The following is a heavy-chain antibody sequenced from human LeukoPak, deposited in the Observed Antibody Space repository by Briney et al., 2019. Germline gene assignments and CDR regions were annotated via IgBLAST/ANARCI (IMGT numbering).Heavy chain of an antibody. J-gene: IGHJ4*02. CDR1: GGSFSGYY. CDR2: INHSGST. V-gene: IGHV4-34*01. CDR3: ASGLRPWLELGY. D-gene: IGHD6-19*01. Sequence: SETLSLTCAVYGGSFSGYYWSWIRQPPGKGLEWIGEINHSGSTNYNPSLKSRVTISVDTSKNQFSLKLSSVTAADTAVYYCASGLRPWLELGYWGQGTLVTVSS.